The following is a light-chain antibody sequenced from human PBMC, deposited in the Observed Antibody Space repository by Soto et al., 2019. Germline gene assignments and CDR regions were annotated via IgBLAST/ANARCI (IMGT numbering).Light chain of an antibody. CDR2: AAS. CDR1: QSISKY. CDR3: QQSYSNPRT. J-gene: IGKJ1*01. Sequence: DIQMTQSPSSLSASVGDRVTISCRASQSISKYLNWYQHKPGKAPNLLIYAASHLRSGVPTRFSGSGTGTSFTLTISSLQHEDFATYYCQQSYSNPRTFGRGTKVELK. V-gene: IGKV1-39*01.